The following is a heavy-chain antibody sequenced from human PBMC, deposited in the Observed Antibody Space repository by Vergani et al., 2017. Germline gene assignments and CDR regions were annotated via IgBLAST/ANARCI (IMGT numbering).Heavy chain of an antibody. J-gene: IGHJ4*02. D-gene: IGHD1-26*01. V-gene: IGHV3-23*01. CDR1: GFTFSACP. Sequence: EVQLLQSGGGVIQPGGSVRLSCAASGFTFSACPMTWVRQAPGQGLEWVSAISARYPSTYYADSVKGRFTISRDNSKNMLYLQMNSRRAEDTAVYYCARLSYDTTPYLRGSYDCWGQGTLVSVSS. CDR3: ARLSYDTTPYLRGSYDC. CDR2: ISARYPST.